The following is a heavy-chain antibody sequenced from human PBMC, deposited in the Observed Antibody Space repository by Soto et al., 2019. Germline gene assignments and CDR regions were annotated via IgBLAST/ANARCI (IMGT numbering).Heavy chain of an antibody. D-gene: IGHD1-1*01. V-gene: IGHV3-23*01. CDR2: LSRSGGAT. J-gene: IGHJ5*02. CDR3: SKGEMSTIRNSFDP. Sequence: GGSLRLSCTASGFNTRFYSMSWVRQTPGKGLEWVAALSRSGGATYYADSVRGRFTVSRDASKDTLFLQMRNLRAEDTAIYYCSKGEMSTIRNSFDPWGQGTLVTVSS. CDR1: GFNTRFYS.